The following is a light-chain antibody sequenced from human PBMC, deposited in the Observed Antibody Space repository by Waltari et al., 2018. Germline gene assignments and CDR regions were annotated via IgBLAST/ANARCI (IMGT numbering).Light chain of an antibody. V-gene: IGKV1-5*01. CDR1: QTINGW. CDR3: QQYLLFWT. J-gene: IGKJ1*01. Sequence: DIQMTQSPSTLSASVGDRVTITCRAMQTINGWLAGYQQKPGKAPELLIHEASTLESGVPPRFSGSGSGTEFTLTISSVQPEDVATYYCQQYLLFWTFGQGTRVEIK. CDR2: EAS.